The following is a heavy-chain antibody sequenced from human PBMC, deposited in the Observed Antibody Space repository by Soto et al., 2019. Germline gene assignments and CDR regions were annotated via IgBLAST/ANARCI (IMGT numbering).Heavy chain of an antibody. Sequence: PGGSLRLSCAASGFTFGNYRMSWVRQAPGKGLEWVSSISSDSLFIAYADSVKGRFTISRDNAKSSLYLQMNSLRAEDTAVYYCSKVKGGGQTGYYYYGMDVWGQGTTVTVSS. J-gene: IGHJ6*02. V-gene: IGHV3-21*01. CDR2: ISSDSLFI. CDR1: GFTFGNYR. CDR3: SKVKGGGQTGYYYYGMDV.